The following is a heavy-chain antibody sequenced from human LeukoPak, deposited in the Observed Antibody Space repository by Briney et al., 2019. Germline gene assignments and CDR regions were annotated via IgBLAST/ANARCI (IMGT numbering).Heavy chain of an antibody. CDR3: ARQKIFWSGYYPDY. Sequence: PSETLSLTCTVSGGSISSSSYYWGWIRQPPGKGLEWIGSIYYSGSTYYNPSLKSRVTISVDTSKNQFSLKLSSVTAADTAVYYRARQKIFWSGYYPDYWGQGTLVTVSS. J-gene: IGHJ4*02. V-gene: IGHV4-39*01. CDR2: IYYSGST. CDR1: GGSISSSSYY. D-gene: IGHD3-3*01.